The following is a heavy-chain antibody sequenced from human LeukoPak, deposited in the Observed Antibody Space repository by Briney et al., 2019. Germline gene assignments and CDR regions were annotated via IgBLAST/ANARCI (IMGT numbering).Heavy chain of an antibody. CDR3: ARRSSGNIDY. V-gene: IGHV4-39*01. J-gene: IGHJ4*02. CDR2: IYYSGST. CDR1: GCSISSSSYY. D-gene: IGHD6-19*01. Sequence: SETLSLTCTVSGCSISSSSYYWGWIGQPPGKGLEWIGSIYYSGSTYYNPSLKSRVTISVDTSKNQFPLKLSSVTAADTAVYYCARRSSGNIDYWGQGTLVTVSS.